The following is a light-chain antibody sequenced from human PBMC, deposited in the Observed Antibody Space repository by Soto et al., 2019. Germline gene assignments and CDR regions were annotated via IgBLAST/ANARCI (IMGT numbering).Light chain of an antibody. Sequence: IQLTQSPSSLPASVGDRVTITCRASQGITTYLAWYQQKPGKAPKLLIYAASALQSGVPSRFSGSGSGTDFNLTISRPQPEDFATYYCLQIYSYPYTFGQGTKLEIK. CDR2: AAS. J-gene: IGKJ2*01. V-gene: IGKV1-9*01. CDR1: QGITTY. CDR3: LQIYSYPYT.